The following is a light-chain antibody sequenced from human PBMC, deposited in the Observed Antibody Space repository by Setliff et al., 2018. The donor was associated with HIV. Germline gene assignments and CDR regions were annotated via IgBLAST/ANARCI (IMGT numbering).Light chain of an antibody. V-gene: IGLV3-27*01. Sequence: ELTQPSSVSVSPGQTAKITCSGDVLAKKYARWFQQKPGQAPVLVIYKDTERPSGIPERFSGSSSGTTVTLTISGAQVDDEADYYCYSAADNNWVFGGGTKVTVL. J-gene: IGLJ3*02. CDR1: VLAKKY. CDR2: KDT. CDR3: YSAADNNWV.